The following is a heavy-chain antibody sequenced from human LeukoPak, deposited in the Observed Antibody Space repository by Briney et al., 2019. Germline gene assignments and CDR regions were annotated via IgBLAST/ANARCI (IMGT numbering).Heavy chain of an antibody. Sequence: GGSLRLSCEVSGFTFSNFAMGWVRQAPGKGLEWISGISAGADRTYYSDSVRGRFTLSRDNSEEALFLQMNSLRSEDTAVYYCASNPLNTPYPYFDYWGQGTLVTVSS. J-gene: IGHJ4*02. CDR1: GFTFSNFA. V-gene: IGHV3-23*01. CDR3: ASNPLNTPYPYFDY. CDR2: ISAGADRT. D-gene: IGHD2-15*01.